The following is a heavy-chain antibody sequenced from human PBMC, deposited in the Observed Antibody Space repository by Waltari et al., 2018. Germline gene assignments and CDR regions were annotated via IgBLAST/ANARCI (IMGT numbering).Heavy chain of an antibody. CDR1: GGSFSGYY. Sequence: QVQLQQWGAGLLKPSETLSLTCAVYGGSFSGYYWSWIRQPPGKGLGWIGEIQHRGSTNYNPSLRRRVTRAVDTAKNQFSLKLSSVTAADTAVYYCARRRAWELLRSYYFDYWGQGTLVTVSS. D-gene: IGHD1-26*01. J-gene: IGHJ4*02. V-gene: IGHV4-34*01. CDR2: IQHRGST. CDR3: ARRRAWELLRSYYFDY.